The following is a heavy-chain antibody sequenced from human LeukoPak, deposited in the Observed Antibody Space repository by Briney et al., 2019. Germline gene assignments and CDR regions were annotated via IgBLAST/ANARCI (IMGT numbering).Heavy chain of an antibody. CDR1: GGTFSSYA. J-gene: IGHJ4*02. CDR3: ARADYYDSSGYYYDY. Sequence: SVKVSCKASGGTFSSYAISWVRQAPGQGLEWMGRIIPIFGTANYAQKFQGRVTITTDESTSTAYMELSSLRSEDTAVYYCARADYYDSSGYYYDYWGQGTLVTVSS. V-gene: IGHV1-69*05. CDR2: IIPIFGTA. D-gene: IGHD3-22*01.